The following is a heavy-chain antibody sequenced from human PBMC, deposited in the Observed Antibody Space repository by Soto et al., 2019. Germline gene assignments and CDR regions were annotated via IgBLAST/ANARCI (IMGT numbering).Heavy chain of an antibody. V-gene: IGHV3-21*04. D-gene: IGHD6-13*01. CDR2: ISSSSSYI. J-gene: IGHJ1*01. CDR1: GFTFSSYS. CDR3: VKDESINWYSGHFRH. Sequence: GGSLRLSCAASGFTFSSYSMNWVRQAPGKGLEWVSSISSSSSYIYYADSVKGRFTISRDNAKNSLYLQMNSLSAEDTAFYYCVKDESINWYSGHFRHWGQGTLVTVSS.